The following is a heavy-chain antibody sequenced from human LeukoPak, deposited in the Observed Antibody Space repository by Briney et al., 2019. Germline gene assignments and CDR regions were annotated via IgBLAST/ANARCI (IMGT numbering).Heavy chain of an antibody. D-gene: IGHD6-19*01. CDR2: IYYSGST. J-gene: IGHJ4*02. CDR3: ARRSSSGWYGY. CDR1: GGSISSYY. V-gene: IGHV4-59*12. Sequence: PSETLSLTCTLSGGSISSYYWSWIRQPPGKGLEWIGYIYYSGSTNYNPSLKSRVTISVDTSKNQFSLKLSSVTAADTAVYYCARRSSSGWYGYGGQGTLVTVSS.